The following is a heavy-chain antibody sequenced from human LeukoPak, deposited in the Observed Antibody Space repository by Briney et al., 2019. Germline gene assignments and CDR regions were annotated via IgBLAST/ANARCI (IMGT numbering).Heavy chain of an antibody. CDR3: ARAQTTLLLDY. D-gene: IGHD4-11*01. Sequence: APVKVSCKASGYIFTSYGILWVRQAPGQGLQWLGWISAHNGNTNYAQKLQGRVTMTTDTSTSTVYMELRSLRSDDTAVYYCARAQTTLLLDYWGQGTLVTVSS. J-gene: IGHJ4*02. V-gene: IGHV1-18*01. CDR1: GYIFTSYG. CDR2: ISAHNGNT.